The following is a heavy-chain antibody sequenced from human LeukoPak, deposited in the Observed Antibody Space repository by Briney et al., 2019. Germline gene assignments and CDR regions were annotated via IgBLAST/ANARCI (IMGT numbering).Heavy chain of an antibody. CDR2: INHSGST. CDR1: GGSFSGYY. Sequence: SETLSLTCAVYGGSFSGYYWSWIRQPPGKGLEWIGEINHSGSTNYNPSLKSRVTISVDTSKNQFSLKLSSVTAAGTAVYYCARGPRFDYWGQGTLVTVSS. V-gene: IGHV4-34*01. CDR3: ARGPRFDY. J-gene: IGHJ4*02.